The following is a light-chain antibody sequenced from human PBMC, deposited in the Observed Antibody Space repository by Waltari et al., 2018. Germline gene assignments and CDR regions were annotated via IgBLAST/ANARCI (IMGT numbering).Light chain of an antibody. CDR2: DAS. CDR1: QSVGTY. Sequence: EIVLTQSPAILSFSPGERATLSCRASQSVGTYLACDQQRPGQSPSLLTYDASYRATGIPARFSGSGSETDFTLTISSLQPEDFTVYYCQQRRNWPLTFGGGTRVQ. J-gene: IGKJ4*01. CDR3: QQRRNWPLT. V-gene: IGKV3-11*01.